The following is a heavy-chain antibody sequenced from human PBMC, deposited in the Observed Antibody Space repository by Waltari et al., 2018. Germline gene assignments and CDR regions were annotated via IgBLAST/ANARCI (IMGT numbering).Heavy chain of an antibody. CDR3: ARGRVGITFGGVPDAFDI. Sequence: QVQLQESGPGLVKPSQTLSLTCTVSGGSISSGSYYWSWIRQPAGKGLEWIGRIYTSGSTNYTPSLKSRVTISVDTSKNQFSLKLSSVTAADTAVYYCARGRVGITFGGVPDAFDIWGQGTMVTVSS. D-gene: IGHD3-16*01. J-gene: IGHJ3*02. CDR1: GGSISSGSYY. V-gene: IGHV4-61*02. CDR2: IYTSGST.